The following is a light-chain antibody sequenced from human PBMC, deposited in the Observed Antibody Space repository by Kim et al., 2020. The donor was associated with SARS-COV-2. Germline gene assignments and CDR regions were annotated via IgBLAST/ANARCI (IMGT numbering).Light chain of an antibody. Sequence: STRPASVGDRVTRTCRASQSVSRWLAWYQQKPGKAPKHLIYDGSNLQSGVPSRFSGSGSGTEFTLTISSLQPDEFAIYYCQHRQTFGQGTKVDIK. CDR1: QSVSRW. V-gene: IGKV1-5*01. CDR3: QHRQT. CDR2: DGS. J-gene: IGKJ1*01.